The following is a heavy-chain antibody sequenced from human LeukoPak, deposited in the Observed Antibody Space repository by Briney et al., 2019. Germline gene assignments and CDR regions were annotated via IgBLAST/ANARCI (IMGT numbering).Heavy chain of an antibody. CDR1: GGSFSGYY. J-gene: IGHJ5*02. CDR3: ARGRTTVTTGSWFDP. CDR2: INHSGST. V-gene: IGHV4-34*01. Sequence: SETLSLTCAVYGGSFSGYYWSWIRQPPGKGLEWIGEINHSGSTNYNPSLKSRVTISVDTYKNQFSLKLSSVNAADTAVYYCARGRTTVTTGSWFDPWGQGTLVTVSS. D-gene: IGHD4-11*01.